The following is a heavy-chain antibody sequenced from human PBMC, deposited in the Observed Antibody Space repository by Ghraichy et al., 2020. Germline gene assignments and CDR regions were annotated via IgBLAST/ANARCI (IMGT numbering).Heavy chain of an antibody. J-gene: IGHJ6*02. Sequence: GESLNISCAASGFTFSSYAMHWVRQAPGKGLEWVAVISYDGSNKYYADSVKGRFTISRDNSKNTLYLQMNSLRAEDTAVYYCARDRVVVAATHYYYYYGMDVWPPGTTVTVSS. CDR2: ISYDGSNK. D-gene: IGHD2-15*01. CDR3: ARDRVVVAATHYYYYYGMDV. CDR1: GFTFSSYA. V-gene: IGHV3-30-3*01.